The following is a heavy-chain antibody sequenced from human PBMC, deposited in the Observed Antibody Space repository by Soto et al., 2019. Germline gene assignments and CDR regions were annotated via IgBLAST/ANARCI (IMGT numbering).Heavy chain of an antibody. CDR3: ARVSLSISEWELIFDL. J-gene: IGHJ4*02. V-gene: IGHV3-23*01. CDR2: ISGAGNST. CDR1: GFTFSDHV. Sequence: PGGSLRLSCATTGFTFSDHVMTWVRQAPGKGLEQVSLISGAGNSTFYADSVKGRITVSRDNSKNTLYLQMDGLRAEDTVSYFCARVSLSISEWELIFDLWGQGTLVTVSS. D-gene: IGHD1-26*01.